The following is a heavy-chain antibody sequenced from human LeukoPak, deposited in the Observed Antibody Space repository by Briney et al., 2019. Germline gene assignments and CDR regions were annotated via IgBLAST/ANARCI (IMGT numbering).Heavy chain of an antibody. CDR3: ARREWEPRYFDY. CDR2: IIPIFGTA. J-gene: IGHJ4*02. V-gene: IGHV1-69*13. CDR1: GYTFSTYG. Sequence: ASVKVSCTASGYTFSTYGISWVRQAPGQGLEWMGGIIPIFGTANYAQKFQGRVTITADESTSTAYMELSSLRSEDTAVYYCARREWEPRYFDYWGQGTLVTVSS. D-gene: IGHD1-26*01.